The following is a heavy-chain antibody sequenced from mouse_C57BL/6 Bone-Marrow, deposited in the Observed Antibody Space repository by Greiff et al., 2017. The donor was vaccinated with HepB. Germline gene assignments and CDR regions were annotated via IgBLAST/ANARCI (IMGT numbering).Heavy chain of an antibody. Sequence: QVQLQQSGPELVKPGASVKISCKASGYAFSSSWMNWVKQRPGKGLEWIGRIYPGDGDTNYNGKFKGKATLTADKSSSTAYMQLSSQTSEDSAVYFCARGEDSSGYQFAYWGQGTLVTVSA. D-gene: IGHD3-2*02. CDR3: ARGEDSSGYQFAY. CDR2: IYPGDGDT. CDR1: GYAFSSSW. V-gene: IGHV1-82*01. J-gene: IGHJ3*01.